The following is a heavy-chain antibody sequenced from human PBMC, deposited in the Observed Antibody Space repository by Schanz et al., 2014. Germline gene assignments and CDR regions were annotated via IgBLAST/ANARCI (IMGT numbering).Heavy chain of an antibody. CDR2: IYHTGTT. D-gene: IGHD3-16*02. CDR3: ARGGGPSHYDHVWGNFRYTHFDY. CDR1: GGSISSGTYS. J-gene: IGHJ4*02. V-gene: IGHV4-30-2*01. Sequence: QVQLQESGPRLVKPSQTLSLTCAVSGGSISSGTYSWSWIRQPPGKGLEWIGYIYHTGTTYYSPSLRSRVHISKDSPKNQFFLNLNSLTAADTAVYYCARGGGPSHYDHVWGNFRYTHFDYWGQGTLVTVSS.